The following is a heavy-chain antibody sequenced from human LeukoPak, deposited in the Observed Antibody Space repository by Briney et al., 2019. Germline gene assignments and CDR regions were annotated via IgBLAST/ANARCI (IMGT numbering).Heavy chain of an antibody. Sequence: RGSLRLSCAASGFTFSSYAMSWVRQAPGKGMEWVSAISGSGGSTYYADSVKGRSTISRDNSKNTLYLQMNSLRAEDTAVYYCAKGQESMLYEGEADYWGQGTLVTVSS. CDR2: ISGSGGST. D-gene: IGHD2-8*01. CDR3: AKGQESMLYEGEADY. CDR1: GFTFSSYA. V-gene: IGHV3-23*01. J-gene: IGHJ4*02.